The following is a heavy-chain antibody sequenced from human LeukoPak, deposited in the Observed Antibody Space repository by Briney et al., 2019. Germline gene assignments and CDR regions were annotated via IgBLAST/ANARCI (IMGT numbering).Heavy chain of an antibody. V-gene: IGHV3-15*01. CDR1: GFTFSNAW. CDR3: TAPTIFGVVRDY. Sequence: PGGSPRLSCAASGFTFSNAWMSWVRQAPGKGLEWVGCIKSKTDGGTTDYAAPVKGRFTISRDDSKNTLYLQMNSLKTEDTAVYYCTAPTIFGVVRDYWGQGTLVTVSS. J-gene: IGHJ4*02. CDR2: IKSKTDGGTT. D-gene: IGHD3-3*01.